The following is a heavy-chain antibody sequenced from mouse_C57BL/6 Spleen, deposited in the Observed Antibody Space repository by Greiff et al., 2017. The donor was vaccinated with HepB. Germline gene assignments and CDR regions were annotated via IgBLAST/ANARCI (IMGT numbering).Heavy chain of an antibody. Sequence: EVKLMESGGGLVKPGGSLKLSCAASGFTFSSYAMSWVRQTPEKRLEWVATISDGGSYTYYPDNVKGRFTISRDNAKNNLYLQMSHLKSEDTAMYYCARDGLTWYFDVWGTGTTVTVSS. J-gene: IGHJ1*03. CDR3: ARDGLTWYFDV. CDR1: GFTFSSYA. V-gene: IGHV5-4*01. CDR2: ISDGGSYT.